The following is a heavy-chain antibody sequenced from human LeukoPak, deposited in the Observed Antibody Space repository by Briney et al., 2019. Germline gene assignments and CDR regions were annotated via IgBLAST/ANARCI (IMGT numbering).Heavy chain of an antibody. CDR3: AREGYSSSYDAFDI. Sequence: PSETLSLTCTVSGGSISSYYWSWIRQPPGKGLEWIGYIYYSGSTNYNPSLKSRVTISVDTSKNQFSLKLSSVTAADTAAYYCAREGYSSSYDAFDIWGQGTMVTVSS. V-gene: IGHV4-59*01. D-gene: IGHD6-13*01. CDR1: GGSISSYY. CDR2: IYYSGST. J-gene: IGHJ3*02.